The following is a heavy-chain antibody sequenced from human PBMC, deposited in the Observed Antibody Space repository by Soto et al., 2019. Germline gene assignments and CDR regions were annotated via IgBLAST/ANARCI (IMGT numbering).Heavy chain of an antibody. CDR3: PRVVLFDHICSSSNYHYYVMDF. Sequence: GESLNISCKGSGYSFTSYWIGWVRQMPGKGLEWMGIIYPGDSDTRYSPSFQGQVTISADKSISTAYLQWSSLKASDTAMYYCPRVVLFDHICSSSNYHYYVMDFCGQ. V-gene: IGHV5-51*01. J-gene: IGHJ6*02. CDR2: IYPGDSDT. D-gene: IGHD6-6*01. CDR1: GYSFTSYW.